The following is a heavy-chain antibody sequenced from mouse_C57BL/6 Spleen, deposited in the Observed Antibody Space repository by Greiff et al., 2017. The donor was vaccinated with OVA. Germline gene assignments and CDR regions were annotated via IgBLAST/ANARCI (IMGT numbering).Heavy chain of an antibody. D-gene: IGHD2-4*01. CDR2: IYPGSGST. V-gene: IGHV1-55*01. CDR3: ARWPYDYVYYAMDY. J-gene: IGHJ4*01. CDR1: GYTFTSYW. Sequence: QVQLQQPGAELVKPGASVKMSCKASGYTFTSYWITWVKQRPGQGLEWIGDIYPGSGSTNYNEKFKSKATLTVDTSSSTAYMQLSSLTSEDSAVYDCARWPYDYVYYAMDYWGQGTSVTVSS.